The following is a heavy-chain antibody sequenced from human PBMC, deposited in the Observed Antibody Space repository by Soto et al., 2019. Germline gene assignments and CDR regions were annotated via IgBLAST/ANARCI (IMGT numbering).Heavy chain of an antibody. V-gene: IGHV3-53*04. CDR3: ARSVVVVPAAMGWYYMDV. CDR1: GFTVSSNY. D-gene: IGHD2-2*01. J-gene: IGHJ6*03. CDR2: IYSGGST. Sequence: GGSLRLSCAASGFTVSSNYMSWVRQAPGKGLEWVSVIYSGGSTYYADSVKGRFTISRHNSKNTLYLQMNGLRAEDTAVYYCARSVVVVPAAMGWYYMDVWGKGTTVTVSS.